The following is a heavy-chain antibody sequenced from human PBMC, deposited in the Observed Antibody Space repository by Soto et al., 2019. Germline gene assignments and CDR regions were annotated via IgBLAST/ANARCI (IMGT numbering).Heavy chain of an antibody. Sequence: TVSGGSISSSSYYWGWIRQPPGKGLEWIGSIYYSGSTYYNPSLKSRVTISVDTSKNQFSLKLSSVTAADTAVYYCARIVRRSRNGRGWYFDYWGQGTLVTVSS. D-gene: IGHD1-1*01. J-gene: IGHJ4*02. CDR2: IYYSGST. V-gene: IGHV4-39*01. CDR1: GGSISSSSYY. CDR3: ARIVRRSRNGRGWYFDY.